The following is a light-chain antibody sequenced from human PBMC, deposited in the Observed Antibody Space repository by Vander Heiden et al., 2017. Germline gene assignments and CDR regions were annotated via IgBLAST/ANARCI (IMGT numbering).Light chain of an antibody. CDR1: QSVSSSY. J-gene: IGKJ1*01. CDR2: GAS. CDR3: LQDGSSPWT. Sequence: EIVLTQSPGTLSLSPGERATLSCRASQSVSSSYLAWYQQKPGQAPRLLIYGASSRATGIPDRFSGTGSGTDFTLTISRLEPEDFAVYSCLQDGSSPWTFGPGTKVEIK. V-gene: IGKV3-20*01.